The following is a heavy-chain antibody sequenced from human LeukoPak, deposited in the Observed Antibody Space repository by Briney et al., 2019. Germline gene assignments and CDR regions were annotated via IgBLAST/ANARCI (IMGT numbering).Heavy chain of an antibody. Sequence: GASVKVSCKASGYTFTGYYIHWVRQAPGQGLEWMGRINPNSGGTNYAQKFQGRVATTRDTSISTAYMELSRLRSDDTAVYYCARGLWYYGSGSSFDYWGQGTLVTVSS. CDR1: GYTFTGYY. CDR3: ARGLWYYGSGSSFDY. D-gene: IGHD3-10*01. CDR2: INPNSGGT. V-gene: IGHV1-2*06. J-gene: IGHJ4*02.